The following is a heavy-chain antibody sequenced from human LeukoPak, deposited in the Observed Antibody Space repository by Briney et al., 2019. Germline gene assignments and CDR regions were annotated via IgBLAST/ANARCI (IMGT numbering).Heavy chain of an antibody. CDR3: ARDTDFDY. V-gene: IGHV3-21*06. CDR2: ISTSSDKI. J-gene: IGHJ4*02. CDR1: GFTFSSYS. Sequence: GGSLRLSCAASGFTFSSYSMNWVRQAPGKGLEWVSCISTSSDKIYYAGSVKGRFTISRDNAKNSLYLQMNSLRAEDTAVYFCARDTDFDYWGQGTLVTVSS.